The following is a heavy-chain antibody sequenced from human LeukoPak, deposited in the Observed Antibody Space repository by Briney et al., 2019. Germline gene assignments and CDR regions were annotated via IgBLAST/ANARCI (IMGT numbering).Heavy chain of an antibody. D-gene: IGHD5-12*01. Sequence: PGGSLRLSCAASGFTFSSYSMNWVRQAPGKGLEWVSSISSSSSYIYYADSVKGRFTISRDNAKNSLYLQMNSLRAEGTAVYYCARDGYSGYDLQGAEYYSDYWGQGTLVTVSS. CDR2: ISSSSSYI. V-gene: IGHV3-21*01. CDR3: ARDGYSGYDLQGAEYYSDY. J-gene: IGHJ4*02. CDR1: GFTFSSYS.